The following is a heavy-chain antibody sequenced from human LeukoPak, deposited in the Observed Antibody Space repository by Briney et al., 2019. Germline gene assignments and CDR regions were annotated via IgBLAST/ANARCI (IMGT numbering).Heavy chain of an antibody. CDR2: IAVGSGNT. J-gene: IGHJ4*02. V-gene: IGHV1-58*02. CDR1: GSTFINSA. CDR3: AADLIAVAGSWY. D-gene: IGHD6-19*01. Sequence: SVKVSCKASGSTFINSAMQWVRQARGQRPEWIGWIAVGSGNTNYAQKFLERVTITRDISTTTAHLELSGLGSEDTAVYYCAADLIAVAGSWYWGQGTLVTVSS.